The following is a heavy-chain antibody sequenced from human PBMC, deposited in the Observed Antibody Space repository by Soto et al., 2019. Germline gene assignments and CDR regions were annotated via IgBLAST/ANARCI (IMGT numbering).Heavy chain of an antibody. CDR1: GDSVSSNSSA. D-gene: IGHD6-19*01. CDR3: ARDIAVAGASTFDY. J-gene: IGHJ4*02. Sequence: SQTLSLTCAISGDSVSSNSSACNWIRQSPSRGLEWLGRTYYRSKWYNDYAVSVKSRITINPYTSKNQFSLQLNSVTPEDTAVYYCARDIAVAGASTFDYWGQGTLVTVSS. CDR2: TYYRSKWYN. V-gene: IGHV6-1*01.